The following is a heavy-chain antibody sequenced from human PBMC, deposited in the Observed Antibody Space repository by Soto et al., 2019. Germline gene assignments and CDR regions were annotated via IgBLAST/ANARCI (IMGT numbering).Heavy chain of an antibody. CDR1: GFTFRNFG. CDR2: ISYDGTNK. CDR3: AKAVPPFVVVTASDY. V-gene: IGHV3-30*18. D-gene: IGHD2-21*02. Sequence: GGSLRLSCAASGFTFRNFGMHWVRQAPGKGLEWVAVISYDGTNKYYADSVKGRFTISRDNSKNTLYLQINSLRAEDTAVYYCAKAVPPFVVVTASDYWGQGTLVTVSS. J-gene: IGHJ4*02.